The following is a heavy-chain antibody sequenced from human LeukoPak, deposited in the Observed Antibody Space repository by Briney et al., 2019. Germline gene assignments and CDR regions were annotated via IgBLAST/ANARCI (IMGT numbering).Heavy chain of an antibody. CDR2: INPNSGGT. Sequence: ASVKVSCKASGYTFTGYYMHWVRQAPGQGLEWMGWINPNSGGTNYAQKFQGRVTMTRDTSISTAYMELSRLRSDDTAVYYCARGGRYYDFWSGSILGNEIDYWGQGTLVTVSS. CDR1: GYTFTGYY. V-gene: IGHV1-2*02. CDR3: ARGGRYYDFWSGSILGNEIDY. D-gene: IGHD3-3*01. J-gene: IGHJ4*02.